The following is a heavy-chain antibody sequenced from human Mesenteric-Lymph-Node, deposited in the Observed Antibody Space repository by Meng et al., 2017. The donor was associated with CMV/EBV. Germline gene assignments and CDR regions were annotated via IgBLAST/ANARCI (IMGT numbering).Heavy chain of an antibody. V-gene: IGHV3-48*04. CDR2: ITSSSSTI. J-gene: IGHJ6*02. CDR3: ARDPVLNGLDV. Sequence: GESLKISCAASGFTFSSYSMNWVRQAPGKGLEWVGYITSSSSTIYYADSVKGRFTISRDNAKNSLYLQINSLRAEDTAVYYCARDPVLNGLDVWGQGATVTVSS. CDR1: GFTFSSYS.